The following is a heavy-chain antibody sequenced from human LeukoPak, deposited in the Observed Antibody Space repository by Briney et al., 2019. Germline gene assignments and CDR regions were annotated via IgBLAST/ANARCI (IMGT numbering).Heavy chain of an antibody. CDR3: ARDRRAVAGNYYYYYGMDV. Sequence: GGSLRLSCAASGFTFTNACMSWVRQAPGKGLEWVSYISSSGSSIFYADSVRGRFTISRDNAKNALYLQMNGLRAEDTAVYYCARDRRAVAGNYYYYYGMDVWGQGTTVTVSS. J-gene: IGHJ6*02. D-gene: IGHD6-19*01. CDR1: GFTFTNAC. V-gene: IGHV3-11*04. CDR2: ISSSGSSI.